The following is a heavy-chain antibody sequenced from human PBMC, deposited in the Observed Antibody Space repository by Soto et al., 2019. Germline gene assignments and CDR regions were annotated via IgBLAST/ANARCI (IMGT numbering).Heavy chain of an antibody. J-gene: IGHJ6*02. CDR2: ISYDGSNK. CDR1: GFTFSSYG. V-gene: IGHV3-30*18. Sequence: LRLSCAASGFTFSSYGMHLVRQAPGKGLEWVAVISYDGSNKYYADSVKGRFTISRDNSKNTLYLQMNSLRAEDTAVYYCAKGVGAKWVYYGMDVWGQGTTVTVSS. D-gene: IGHD1-26*01. CDR3: AKGVGAKWVYYGMDV.